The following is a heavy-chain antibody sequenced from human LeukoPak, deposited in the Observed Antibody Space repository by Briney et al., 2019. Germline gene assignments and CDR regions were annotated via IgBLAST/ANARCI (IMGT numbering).Heavy chain of an antibody. CDR3: ARLPDDYGDYKYFQH. Sequence: GGSLRLSCAASGFTFSDYYMGWIRQAPGKGLEWVANIKQDGSEKYYVDSVKGRFTISRDNVKNSLYLQMNSLRAEDTAVYYCARLPDDYGDYKYFQHWGQGTLVTVSS. CDR1: GFTFSDYY. J-gene: IGHJ1*01. V-gene: IGHV3-7*01. D-gene: IGHD4-17*01. CDR2: IKQDGSEK.